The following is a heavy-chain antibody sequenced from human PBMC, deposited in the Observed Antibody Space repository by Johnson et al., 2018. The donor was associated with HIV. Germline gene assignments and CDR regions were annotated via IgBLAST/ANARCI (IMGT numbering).Heavy chain of an antibody. CDR1: GFTFSDYY. Sequence: VQLMESGGGVVQPGGSLRLSCAASGFTFSDYYMSWIRQAPGKGLEWVSAISGSGGSTYYADSVKGRFTISRDNSKNKLYLQMNSLRTEETAVYYCARVGSTWTDAFDIWGQGTMVTVSS. CDR3: ARVGSTWTDAFDI. J-gene: IGHJ3*02. D-gene: IGHD6-13*01. V-gene: IGHV3-23*01. CDR2: ISGSGGST.